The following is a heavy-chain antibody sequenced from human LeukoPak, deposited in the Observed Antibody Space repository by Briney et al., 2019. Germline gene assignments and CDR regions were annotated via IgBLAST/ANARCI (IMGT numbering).Heavy chain of an antibody. CDR2: IYHSGST. D-gene: IGHD3-22*01. V-gene: IGHV4-59*12. Sequence: SETLSLTCTVSGGSISSYYWSWIRQPPGKGLEWIGYIYHSGSTNYNPSLKSRVTMSVDTSKNQFSLKLSSVSAADTAVYYCARIGRDSSGYYYLDYWGQGTLVTVSS. J-gene: IGHJ4*02. CDR1: GGSISSYY. CDR3: ARIGRDSSGYYYLDY.